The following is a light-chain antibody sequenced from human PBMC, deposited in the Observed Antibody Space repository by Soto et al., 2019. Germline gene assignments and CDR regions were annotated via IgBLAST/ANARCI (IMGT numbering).Light chain of an antibody. CDR2: EVT. J-gene: IGLJ1*01. CDR1: SSDVGGYDY. Sequence: QSALTQPPSASGSPGQSVTISCTGTSSDVGGYDYVSWYQQYPGETPKLMIFEVTKRPSGVPDRFSGSKSGNTASLTVSGLQAEDEADYYCLSYAGTADVFGTGTKVTVL. CDR3: LSYAGTADV. V-gene: IGLV2-8*01.